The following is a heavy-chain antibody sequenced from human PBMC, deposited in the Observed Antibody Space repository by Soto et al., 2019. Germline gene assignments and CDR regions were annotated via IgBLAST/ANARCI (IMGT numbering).Heavy chain of an antibody. CDR3: ARDWDNSGWGGGRGMDV. CDR1: GYTFTSYS. J-gene: IGHJ6*02. Sequence: QVQLVQSGAEVKTPGASVKVSCKASGYTFTSYSISWMRQAPGQGLEWMGWINAFNGNTNYAPKFQGRGTMNTDTSTSLVYMVLRSLRSDDTAVYYCARDWDNSGWGGGRGMDVWGQGTTVIVSS. D-gene: IGHD6-19*01. CDR2: INAFNGNT. V-gene: IGHV1-18*01.